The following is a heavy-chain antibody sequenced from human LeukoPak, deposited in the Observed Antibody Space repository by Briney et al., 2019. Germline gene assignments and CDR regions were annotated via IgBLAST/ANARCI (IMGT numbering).Heavy chain of an antibody. Sequence: GASVKVSCKASGYTFTDYYMHWMRQAPGQGLEWMGWINPNSGGTNYAQNFQGRVTMTRDTSISTAYMEVSRLTSDDTAVYYCARAHGDYVWDFDYWGQGTLVIVSS. CDR3: ARAHGDYVWDFDY. CDR2: INPNSGGT. V-gene: IGHV1-2*02. D-gene: IGHD4-17*01. CDR1: GYTFTDYY. J-gene: IGHJ4*02.